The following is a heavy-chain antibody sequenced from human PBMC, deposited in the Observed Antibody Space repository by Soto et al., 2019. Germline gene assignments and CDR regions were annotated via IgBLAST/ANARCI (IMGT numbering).Heavy chain of an antibody. V-gene: IGHV3-30-3*01. CDR1: GFTFSSYA. D-gene: IGHD3-10*01. CDR2: ISYDGSNK. J-gene: IGHJ6*02. Sequence: GESLKISCAASGFTFSSYAMHWVRQAPGKGLEWVAVISYDGSNKYYADSVKGRFTISRDNSKNTLYLQMNSLRAEDTAVYYCARDAHRGSSGMDVWGQGTTVTVSS. CDR3: ARDAHRGSSGMDV.